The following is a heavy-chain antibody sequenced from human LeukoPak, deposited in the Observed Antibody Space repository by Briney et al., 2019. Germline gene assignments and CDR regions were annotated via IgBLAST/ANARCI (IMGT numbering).Heavy chain of an antibody. V-gene: IGHV3-33*06. CDR2: IWYDGSNK. CDR1: GFTFSNFG. Sequence: PGTSLRLPCATSGFTFSNFGMHWVRQAPGKGLEWVAVIWYDGSNKFYADSVKGRFTISRDNSKNTLFLQMNSLRAEDTAVYYCAKDGVGGTHADYWGQGTLVTVSS. D-gene: IGHD1-26*01. CDR3: AKDGVGGTHADY. J-gene: IGHJ4*02.